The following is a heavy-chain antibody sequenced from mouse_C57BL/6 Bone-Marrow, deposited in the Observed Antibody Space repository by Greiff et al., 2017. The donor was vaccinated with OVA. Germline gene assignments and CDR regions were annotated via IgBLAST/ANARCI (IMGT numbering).Heavy chain of an antibody. CDR2: ISYSGST. CDR3: ARENRYYFDY. Sequence: EVQLQESGPGMVKPSQSLSLTCTVTGYSITSGYDWHWIRHFPGNKLEWMGYISYSGSTNYNPSLKSRISITHDTSKNHFFLKLNSVTTEDTATYYCARENRYYFDYWGQGTTLTVSS. CDR1: GYSITSGYD. D-gene: IGHD2-14*01. J-gene: IGHJ2*01. V-gene: IGHV3-1*01.